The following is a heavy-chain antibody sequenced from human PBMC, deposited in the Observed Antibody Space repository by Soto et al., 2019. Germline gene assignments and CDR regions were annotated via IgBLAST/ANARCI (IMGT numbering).Heavy chain of an antibody. CDR1: GGSISSSSYY. V-gene: IGHV4-39*01. CDR2: IYYSGST. Sequence: QLQLQESGPGLVKPSETLSLTCTVSGGSISSSSYYWGWIRQPPGKGLEWIGSIYYSGSTYYNPSLKSRVTISVDTSKNQFSLKLSSVTAADTAVYYCARLRREEATGARFDYWGQGTLVTVSS. D-gene: IGHD2-8*02. J-gene: IGHJ4*02. CDR3: ARLRREEATGARFDY.